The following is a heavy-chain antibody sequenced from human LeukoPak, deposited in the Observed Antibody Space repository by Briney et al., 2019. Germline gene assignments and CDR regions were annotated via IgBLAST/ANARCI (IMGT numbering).Heavy chain of an antibody. J-gene: IGHJ6*02. CDR3: ARGKYSYGYSYRSYGMDV. CDR1: GFTFSGYY. V-gene: IGHV4-34*01. Sequence: GSLRLSCAASGFTFSGYYWSWIRQPPGKGLEWIGEINHSGSTNYNPSLKSRVTISVDTSKNQFSLKLSSVTAADTAVYYCARGKYSYGYSYRSYGMDVWGQGTTVTVSS. CDR2: INHSGST. D-gene: IGHD5-18*01.